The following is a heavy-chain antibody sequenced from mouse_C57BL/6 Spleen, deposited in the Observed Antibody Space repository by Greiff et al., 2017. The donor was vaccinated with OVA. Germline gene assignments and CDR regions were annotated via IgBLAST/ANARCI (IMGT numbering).Heavy chain of an antibody. CDR3: ARHGDDGYLYAMDY. D-gene: IGHD2-3*01. Sequence: DVMLVESGGGLVKPGGSLKLSCAASGFTFSSYSMSWVRQTPEKRLEWVATISGGGGNTYYPDSVKGRFTISRDNAKNTLYLQMSSLRSEDTALYYCARHGDDGYLYAMDYWGQGTSVTVSS. CDR2: ISGGGGNT. J-gene: IGHJ4*01. V-gene: IGHV5-9*01. CDR1: GFTFSSYS.